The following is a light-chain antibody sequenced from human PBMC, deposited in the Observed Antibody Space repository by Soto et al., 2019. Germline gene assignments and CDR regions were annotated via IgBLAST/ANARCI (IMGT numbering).Light chain of an antibody. CDR1: TRDIGTYNF. J-gene: IGLJ1*01. V-gene: IGLV2-23*01. CDR2: DDI. CDR3: CSYAGSGTDDNHV. Sequence: QSALTQPASVSGSPGQSITISCTGTTRDIGTYNFVSWYLQYPGKAPKLLIYDDIKRPSGVSNRFSGSKSGNTASLTISGVQAEDEADYYCCSYAGSGTDDNHVFGTGTKVTVL.